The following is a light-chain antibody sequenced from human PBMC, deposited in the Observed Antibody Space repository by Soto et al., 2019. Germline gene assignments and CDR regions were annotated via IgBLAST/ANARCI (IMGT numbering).Light chain of an antibody. V-gene: IGLV1-40*01. J-gene: IGLJ2*01. CDR1: SSNIGAGYD. Sequence: QSVLTQPPSVSGAPRQRVTISCTGSSSNIGAGYDVHWYQQLPGTAPKLLIYGNSNRPSGVPDRFSGSNSGTSASLAITGLQAEDEADYYCQSYDSSLSGVVFGGGTKVTVL. CDR2: GNS. CDR3: QSYDSSLSGVV.